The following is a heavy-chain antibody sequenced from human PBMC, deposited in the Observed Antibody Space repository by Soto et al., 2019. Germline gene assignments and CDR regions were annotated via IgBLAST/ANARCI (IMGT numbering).Heavy chain of an antibody. D-gene: IGHD3-3*01. CDR3: ASGSRITIFGVLIIPLTPNYYYYYGMDV. CDR1: GGTFSSYA. Sequence: QVPLVQSGAEVKKPGSSVKVSCKASGGTFSSYAISWVRQAPGQGLEWMGGIIPIFGTANYAQKFQGRVTITADESTSTAYMELSSLRSEDTAVYYCASGSRITIFGVLIIPLTPNYYYYYGMDVWGQGTTVTVSS. V-gene: IGHV1-69*01. CDR2: IIPIFGTA. J-gene: IGHJ6*02.